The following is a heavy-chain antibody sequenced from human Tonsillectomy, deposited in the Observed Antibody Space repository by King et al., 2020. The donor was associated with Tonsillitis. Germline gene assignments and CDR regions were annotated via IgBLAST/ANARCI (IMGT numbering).Heavy chain of an antibody. CDR1: GFNFSSYW. CDR3: ARDPDXY. D-gene: IGHD1-14*01. J-gene: IGHJ4*02. Sequence: VQLVESGGGLVQPGGSLRLSCAASGFNFSSYWMTWVRQAPGKGLEWVANIKEDGSEKYYVDSVKGRFTISRDNAKNSLYLQMNSLRAEDTAVYYCARDPDXYWGQXALVTV. CDR2: IKEDGSEK. V-gene: IGHV3-7*03.